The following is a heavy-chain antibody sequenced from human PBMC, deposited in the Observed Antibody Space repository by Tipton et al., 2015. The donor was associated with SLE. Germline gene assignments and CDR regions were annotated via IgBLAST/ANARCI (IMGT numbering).Heavy chain of an antibody. CDR1: GGSINSYF. CDR3: ARPSGITGSSFDP. Sequence: TLSLTCTVSGGSINSYFWSWIRQSPGKGLEWIGYIYYSGSTNYNPSLKSRVTISVDTSKNQFSLKLSSVTAADTAMYFCARPSGITGSSFDPWGQGTLVTVSS. J-gene: IGHJ5*02. V-gene: IGHV4-59*01. D-gene: IGHD1-20*01. CDR2: IYYSGST.